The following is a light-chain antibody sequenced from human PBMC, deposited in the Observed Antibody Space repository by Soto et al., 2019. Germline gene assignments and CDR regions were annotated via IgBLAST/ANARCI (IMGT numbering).Light chain of an antibody. J-gene: IGKJ2*01. CDR2: GAS. Sequence: EIVLTQSPGTLSLSPGERATLSCRVSQSVSSSYLAWYQQKPGQAPRLLIYGASSRATGIPDRFSGSGSGTEFTLTISRLEPEDFAVYYCQQYGSSPYTFGQGTKLEIK. CDR3: QQYGSSPYT. V-gene: IGKV3-20*01. CDR1: QSVSSSY.